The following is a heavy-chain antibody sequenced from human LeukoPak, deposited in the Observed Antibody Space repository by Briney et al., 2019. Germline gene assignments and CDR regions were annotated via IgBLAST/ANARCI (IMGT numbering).Heavy chain of an antibody. CDR2: IYSGGST. D-gene: IGHD3-22*01. CDR3: ARMRRGYYYDSSGYRGEN. CDR1: GFTVSGNY. V-gene: IGHV3-66*01. Sequence: GGSLRLSCAASGFTVSGNYMSWVRQAPGKGLEWVSVIYSGGSTYYADSVKGRFTISRDNSKNTLYLQMNSLRAEDTAVYYCARMRRGYYYDSSGYRGENWGQGTLVTVSS. J-gene: IGHJ4*02.